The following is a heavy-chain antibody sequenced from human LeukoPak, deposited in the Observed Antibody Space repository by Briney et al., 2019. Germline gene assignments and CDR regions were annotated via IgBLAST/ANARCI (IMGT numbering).Heavy chain of an antibody. CDR2: ISWNSVNI. D-gene: IGHD4-17*01. CDR3: ARAKVTTGYYYYYMDV. J-gene: IGHJ6*03. Sequence: GGSLRFSCAASGFTFHDFSMHWVRQTPGKGLEWVSGISWNSVNIGYADSVKGRFTISRDNAKNSLFLQMDSLRPEDTALYYCARAKVTTGYYYYYMDVWGKGTTVTVSS. V-gene: IGHV3-9*01. CDR1: GFTFHDFS.